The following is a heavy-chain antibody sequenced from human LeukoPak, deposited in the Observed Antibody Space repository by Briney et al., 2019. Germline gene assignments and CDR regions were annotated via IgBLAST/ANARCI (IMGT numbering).Heavy chain of an antibody. V-gene: IGHV1-2*02. CDR2: INPNSSGT. Sequence: GASVKVSCKASGYTFTGYYMHWVRQALGQGLEWMGWINPNSSGTNYAQKFQGRVTMTRDTSISTAYMELSRLRSEDTAVYYCATSKYYGPGDYWGQGTLVTVSS. J-gene: IGHJ4*02. CDR3: ATSKYYGPGDY. CDR1: GYTFTGYY. D-gene: IGHD3-10*01.